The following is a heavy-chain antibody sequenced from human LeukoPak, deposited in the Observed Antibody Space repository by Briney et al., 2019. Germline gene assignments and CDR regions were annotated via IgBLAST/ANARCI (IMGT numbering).Heavy chain of an antibody. CDR2: INHSGST. CDR3: ARPGIAVALHAFDI. V-gene: IGHV4-34*01. CDR1: GGPFSGYY. J-gene: IGHJ3*02. D-gene: IGHD6-19*01. Sequence: SETLSLTCAVYGGPFSGYYWSWIRQPPGKGLEWIGEINHSGSTNYNPSLKSRVTISVDTSKNQFSLKLSSVTAADTAVYYCARPGIAVALHAFDIRGQGTMVTVSS.